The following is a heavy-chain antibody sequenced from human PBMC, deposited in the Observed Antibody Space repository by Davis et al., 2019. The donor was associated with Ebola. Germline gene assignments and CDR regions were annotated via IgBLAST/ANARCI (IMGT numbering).Heavy chain of an antibody. V-gene: IGHV3-11*01. D-gene: IGHD2-2*01. J-gene: IGHJ6*02. CDR1: GFTFSDYY. CDR2: ISSSGRTI. Sequence: GGSLRLSCEASGFTFSDYYMSWIRQAPGKGLEGVSYISSSGRTIYYADSVKGRFTISRDNAKNSLYLQMNSLRAEDTAVYYCARDRVFRTSSLGSYVYYGMDVWGQGTTVTVSS. CDR3: ARDRVFRTSSLGSYVYYGMDV.